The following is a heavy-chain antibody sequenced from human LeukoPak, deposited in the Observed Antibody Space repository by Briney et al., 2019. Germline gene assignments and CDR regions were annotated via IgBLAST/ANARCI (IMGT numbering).Heavy chain of an antibody. CDR1: GGSISSSSYY. V-gene: IGHV4-39*07. CDR2: IYYSGST. CDR3: ARAPYKQWLVFPSVYFDY. D-gene: IGHD6-19*01. J-gene: IGHJ4*02. Sequence: PSETLSLTCTVSGGSISSSSYYWRWIRQPPGKGLEWIGSIYYSGSTYYNPSLKSRVTISVDTSKTQFSLQLRSVTAADTAVYYCARAPYKQWLVFPSVYFDYWGQGTLVTVSS.